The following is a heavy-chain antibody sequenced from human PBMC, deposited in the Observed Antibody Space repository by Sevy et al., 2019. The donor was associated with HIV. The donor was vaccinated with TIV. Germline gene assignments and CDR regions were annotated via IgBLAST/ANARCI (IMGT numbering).Heavy chain of an antibody. D-gene: IGHD3-22*01. V-gene: IGHV3-33*01. CDR1: GFTFSAYA. Sequence: GGSLRLSCTTSGFTFSAYAMHWVRQAPGKGLEWVAIIWSDGAYQYHGDSVKGRFTISRDNSKNTLYLQMNSLRVEDTAGYYCARGGYYYDNAAYYSFDSWGQGTLVTVSS. J-gene: IGHJ4*02. CDR3: ARGGYYYDNAAYYSFDS. CDR2: IWSDGAYQ.